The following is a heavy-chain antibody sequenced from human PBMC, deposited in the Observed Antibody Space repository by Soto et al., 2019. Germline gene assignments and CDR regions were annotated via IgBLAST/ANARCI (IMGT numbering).Heavy chain of an antibody. V-gene: IGHV1-46*01. CDR2: INPNGGST. CDR1: GYTFTSYY. D-gene: IGHD3-10*01. Sequence: ASVKVSCKASGYTFTSYYMHWVRQAPGQGLEWMGIINPNGGSTSYAQKFQCRVTMTRDTSTSTVYMELSSLRSEDTAVSYCAGARRWIGATDSCFGTWGQGTLVTVSS. J-gene: IGHJ5*02. CDR3: AGARRWIGATDSCFGT.